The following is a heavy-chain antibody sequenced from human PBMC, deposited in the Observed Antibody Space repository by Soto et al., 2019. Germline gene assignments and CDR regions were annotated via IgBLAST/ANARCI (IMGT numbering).Heavy chain of an antibody. Sequence: GGSLRLSCAASGFTFSSYSMNWVRQAPGKGLEWVSSISSSSSYIYYADSVKGRFTISRDNAKNSLYLQMNSLRAEDTAVYYCASNSPDYYYYGMDVWGQGTTVTVS. D-gene: IGHD4-4*01. V-gene: IGHV3-21*01. CDR1: GFTFSSYS. CDR3: ASNSPDYYYYGMDV. CDR2: ISSSSSYI. J-gene: IGHJ6*02.